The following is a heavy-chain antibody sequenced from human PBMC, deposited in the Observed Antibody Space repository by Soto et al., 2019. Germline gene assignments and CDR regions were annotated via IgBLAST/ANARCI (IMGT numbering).Heavy chain of an antibody. CDR2: IYYSGIT. D-gene: IGHD2-2*01. CDR3: ATPRHVYSTSGVFDI. J-gene: IGHJ3*02. CDR1: GDSIRNSYY. V-gene: IGHV4-59*12. Sequence: PSETLSLTCTVSGDSIRNSYYWNWILQPPGKGLDWIGYIYYSGITYYNPSLKSRDTMSLDPSKNQFSLTLTSVTATDTAVYYCATPRHVYSTSGVFDIWGQGTMVTVSS.